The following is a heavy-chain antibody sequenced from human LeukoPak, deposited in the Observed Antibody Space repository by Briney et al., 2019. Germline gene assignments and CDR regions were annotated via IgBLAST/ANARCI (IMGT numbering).Heavy chain of an antibody. CDR1: GFSFTGYF. J-gene: IGHJ4*02. CDR2: IDPNSGGT. V-gene: IGHV1-2*06. CDR3: ARGPHDTTYYFDQ. Sequence: ASVKVSCKASGFSFTGYFMHWVRQAPGHGPEWMGRIDPNSGGTNYALKFQGRVTMTRDTPITTAYMDLSRLRSDDTAVYYCARGPHDTTYYFDQWDQGTLVTVSS. D-gene: IGHD2/OR15-2a*01.